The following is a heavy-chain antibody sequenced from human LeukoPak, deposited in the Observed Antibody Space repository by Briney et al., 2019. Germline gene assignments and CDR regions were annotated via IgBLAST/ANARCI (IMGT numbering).Heavy chain of an antibody. V-gene: IGHV4-61*02. CDR2: IYTSGST. D-gene: IGHD3-16*01. J-gene: IGHJ3*02. Sequence: SETLSLTCTVSGGSISSGSYYWSWIRQPAGKGLEWIGRIYTSGSTNYNPSLKSRVTISVDTSKNQFSLKLSSVTAADTAVYYCARVGLDKFDIWGQGTMVTVSS. CDR3: ARVGLDKFDI. CDR1: GGSISSGSYY.